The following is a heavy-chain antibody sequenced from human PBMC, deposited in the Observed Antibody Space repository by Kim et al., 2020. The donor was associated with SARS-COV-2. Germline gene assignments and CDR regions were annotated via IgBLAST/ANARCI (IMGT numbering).Heavy chain of an antibody. V-gene: IGHV4-31*02. Sequence: TYYNPALTDRGTISVDTSKNQFSLKLSSVTAADTAVYYCARGFGGSFDYWGQGTLVTVSS. J-gene: IGHJ4*02. CDR2: T. CDR3: ARGFGGSFDY. D-gene: IGHD2-15*01.